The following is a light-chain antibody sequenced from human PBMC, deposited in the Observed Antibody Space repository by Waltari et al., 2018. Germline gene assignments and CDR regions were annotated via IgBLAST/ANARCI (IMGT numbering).Light chain of an antibody. CDR3: CSYAGRYTSV. Sequence: QSALTQPRSVSGSPGQSVTLSCTGTNSDVGAYNYVSWYQQRPGKAPKLVIYDVATRPAGVPDRFSGSKAGNTASLTISGLQTDDEADYYCCSYAGRYTSVFGGGTKVTVL. CDR2: DVA. J-gene: IGLJ2*01. V-gene: IGLV2-11*01. CDR1: NSDVGAYNY.